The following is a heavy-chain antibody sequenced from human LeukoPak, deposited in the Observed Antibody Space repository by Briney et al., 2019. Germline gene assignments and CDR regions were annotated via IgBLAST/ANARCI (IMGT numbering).Heavy chain of an antibody. CDR1: GFTFSSYG. CDR3: AKDREQWLLVYFAY. D-gene: IGHD6-19*01. Sequence: PGGSLRLSCAASGFTFSSYGMHWVRQAPGKGLEWVAFIRYDGSNKYYADSVKGRFTISRDNSKNTLYLQMNSLRAEDTAVYYCAKDREQWLLVYFAYWGQGTLVTVSS. J-gene: IGHJ4*02. CDR2: IRYDGSNK. V-gene: IGHV3-30*02.